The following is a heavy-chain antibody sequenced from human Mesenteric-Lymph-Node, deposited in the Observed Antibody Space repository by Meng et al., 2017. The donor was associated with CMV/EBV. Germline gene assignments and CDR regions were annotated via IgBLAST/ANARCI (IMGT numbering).Heavy chain of an antibody. V-gene: IGHV3-7*01. CDR2: IKKDGSER. CDR3: ARWVDYDLWSGNSYYFDN. D-gene: IGHD3/OR15-3a*01. CDR1: GFTFSSYW. J-gene: IGHJ4*02. Sequence: GESLKISCAASGFTFSSYWMSWVRQAPGRGLEWLANIKKDGSERYPAGSVRGRFTISRDNAKNSLFLQMNSLRVEDTAVYYCARWVDYDLWSGNSYYFDNWGQGTLVTVSS.